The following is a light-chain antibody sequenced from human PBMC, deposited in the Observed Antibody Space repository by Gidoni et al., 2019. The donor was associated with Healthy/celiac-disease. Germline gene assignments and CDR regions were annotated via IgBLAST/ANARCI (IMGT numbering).Light chain of an antibody. CDR2: DAS. CDR1: QDISNY. CDR3: QQYDNRPLT. V-gene: IGKV1-33*01. Sequence: DIQMTQSPSSLSASVGDRATITCQASQDISNYLNWYQQKPGKAPKLLIYDASNLETGVPSRFSGSGSGTDFTFTISSLQPEDIATYYCQQYDNRPLTFGHGTKVDIK. J-gene: IGKJ3*01.